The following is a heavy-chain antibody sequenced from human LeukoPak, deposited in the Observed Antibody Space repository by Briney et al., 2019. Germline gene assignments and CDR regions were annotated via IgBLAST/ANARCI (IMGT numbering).Heavy chain of an antibody. D-gene: IGHD6-13*01. Sequence: GASVKVSRKASGYTFTGYYMHWVRQAPGQGLEWMGWINPNSGGTNYAQKFQGRVTMTRDTSISTAYMELSRLRSDDTAVYYCARDSIAAAGTDPFYYYYYGMDVWGQGTTVTVSS. CDR3: ARDSIAAAGTDPFYYYYYGMDV. V-gene: IGHV1-2*02. CDR1: GYTFTGYY. J-gene: IGHJ6*02. CDR2: INPNSGGT.